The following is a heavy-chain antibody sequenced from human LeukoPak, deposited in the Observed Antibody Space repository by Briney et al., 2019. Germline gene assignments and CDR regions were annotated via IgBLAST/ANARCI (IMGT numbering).Heavy chain of an antibody. CDR1: GFTFSSYA. V-gene: IGHV3-23*01. CDR3: AKDQQRYCSGGSCLKSFDY. D-gene: IGHD2-15*01. CDR2: ISGSGSST. J-gene: IGHJ4*02. Sequence: AGGSLRLSCAASGFTFSSYAMSWVRQAPGKGLEWVSAISGSGSSTYYADSVKGRFTISRDNSKNTLYLQMNSLRAEDTAVYYCAKDQQRYCSGGSCLKSFDYWGQGTLVTVSS.